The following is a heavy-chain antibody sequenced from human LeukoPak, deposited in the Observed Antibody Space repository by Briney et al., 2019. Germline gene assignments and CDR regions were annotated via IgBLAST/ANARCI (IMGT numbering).Heavy chain of an antibody. V-gene: IGHV4-31*03. CDR1: GGSISSGGYY. Sequence: SETLSLTCTVSGGSISSGGYYWSWIRQHPGKGLEWIGYIYYSGSTYYNPSLKSRVTISVDTSKNQFSLKLSSVTAADTAVYYCAREVLRRVPASRSVHRDGYIFFDYWGQGTLVTVSS. CDR3: AREVLRRVPASRSVHRDGYIFFDY. D-gene: IGHD5-24*01. J-gene: IGHJ4*02. CDR2: IYYSGST.